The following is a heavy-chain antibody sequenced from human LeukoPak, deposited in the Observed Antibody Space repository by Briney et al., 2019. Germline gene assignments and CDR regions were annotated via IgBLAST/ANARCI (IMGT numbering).Heavy chain of an antibody. J-gene: IGHJ4*02. CDR1: AYIFTSYW. CDR2: IYPGDSDT. CDR3: ARYDCSGGSCSFDS. V-gene: IGHV5-51*01. Sequence: GESLKISCKGSAYIFTSYWIGWVRQLPGKGLEWMGIIYPGDSDTRYSPSFQGQVTISADKSISTAYVQWSSLKASDTAMYYCARYDCSGGSCSFDSWGQGTLVTVSS. D-gene: IGHD2-15*01.